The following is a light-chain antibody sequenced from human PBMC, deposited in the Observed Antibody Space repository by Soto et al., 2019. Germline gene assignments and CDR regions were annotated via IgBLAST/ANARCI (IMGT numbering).Light chain of an antibody. CDR1: QGLSSTY. CDR3: QQYGSSPIT. J-gene: IGKJ5*01. CDR2: GAS. Sequence: IVLTQSPGTLSLSPGERATLWCRSSQGLSSTYLAWYQQKPGQAPRLLIYGASTRATGIPDRFSGSGSGTDFTLTISRLEPEDFAVYYCQQYGSSPITFGQGTRLEIK. V-gene: IGKV3-20*01.